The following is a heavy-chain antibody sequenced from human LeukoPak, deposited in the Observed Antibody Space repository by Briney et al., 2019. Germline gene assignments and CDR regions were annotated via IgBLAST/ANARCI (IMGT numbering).Heavy chain of an antibody. CDR1: GGSINSGDYY. CDR3: ARGAASRSLDYYMDA. J-gene: IGHJ6*03. Sequence: PSETLSLTCTVSGGSINSGDYYWNWIRQPPGKGLEWIGYIYFSGSTNYNPSLKSRVTISVDTSKNQFSLKLSSVTAADTAVYYCARGAASRSLDYYMDAWGKGTTVTVSS. CDR2: IYFSGST. D-gene: IGHD6-13*01. V-gene: IGHV4-61*08.